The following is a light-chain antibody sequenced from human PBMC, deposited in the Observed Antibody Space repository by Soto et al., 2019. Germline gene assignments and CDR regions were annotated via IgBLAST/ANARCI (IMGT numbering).Light chain of an antibody. CDR2: DAS. CDR1: QGIGST. Sequence: IVITQSPATLSVSPGERATLSCRASQGIGSTLAWYQQKPGQTPRLLIYDASTRATGIPARLRGIGSVTEFTLTISSLQAEDFGVYYCQHYKTWPLSVGGGTKVDSK. CDR3: QHYKTWPLS. V-gene: IGKV3D-15*01. J-gene: IGKJ4*01.